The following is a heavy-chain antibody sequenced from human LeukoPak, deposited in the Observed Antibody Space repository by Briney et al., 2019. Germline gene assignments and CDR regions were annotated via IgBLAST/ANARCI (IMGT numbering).Heavy chain of an antibody. V-gene: IGHV4-59*01. D-gene: IGHD3-3*01. CDR2: IYYSGST. Sequence: SETLSLTCSVSGGSISSYYWSWIRQPPGKGLEWIGYIYYSGSTNYNPSLKSRVTISVDTSKNQFSLELRSVTAADTAVYYCARGSPAIFGVVIMNFGVDYWGQGALVTVSS. CDR3: ARGSPAIFGVVIMNFGVDY. J-gene: IGHJ4*02. CDR1: GGSISSYY.